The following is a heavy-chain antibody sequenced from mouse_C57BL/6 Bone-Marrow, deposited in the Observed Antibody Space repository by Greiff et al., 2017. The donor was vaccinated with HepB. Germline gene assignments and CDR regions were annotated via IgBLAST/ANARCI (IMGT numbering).Heavy chain of an antibody. V-gene: IGHV1-20*01. CDR2: INPYNGDT. CDR3: ARDLYYNYIGY. Sequence: VQLQQSGPELVKPGDSVKISCKASGYSCTGYFMNWVMQSHGKSLEWIGRINPYNGDTFYNQKFKGKATLTVDKSSSTAHMELRRLTSEDSAVYDCARDLYYNYIGYWGQGTTPTVSS. CDR1: GYSCTGYF. J-gene: IGHJ2*01. D-gene: IGHD1-1*01.